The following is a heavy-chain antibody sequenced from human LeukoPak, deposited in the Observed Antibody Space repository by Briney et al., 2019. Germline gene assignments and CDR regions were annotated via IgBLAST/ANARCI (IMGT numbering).Heavy chain of an antibody. CDR3: AREPTRSGYSYGYS. V-gene: IGHV4-34*01. CDR2: INHSGST. Sequence: SETLSLTCAVYGGSFSGYYWSWIRQPPGKGLEWIGEINHSGSTNYNPSLKSRVTISVGTSKNQFSLKLSSVTAADTAVYYCAREPTRSGYSYGYSWGQGTLVTVSS. D-gene: IGHD5-18*01. J-gene: IGHJ4*02. CDR1: GGSFSGYY.